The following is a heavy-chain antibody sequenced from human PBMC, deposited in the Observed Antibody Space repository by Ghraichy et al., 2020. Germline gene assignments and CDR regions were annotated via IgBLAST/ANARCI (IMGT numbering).Heavy chain of an antibody. V-gene: IGHV3-48*02. CDR1: GFSFSGYS. Sequence: GGSLRLSCLGSGFSFSGYSMNWVRQSPGKGLEWVSYITSSSRTKSYADSVKGRFTISRDNAQNSLYLQMNSLRDEDTAVYYCARGSRGVRFYYYDGMDVWGQGTTVTVSS. J-gene: IGHJ6*02. CDR2: ITSSSRTK. D-gene: IGHD4-23*01. CDR3: ARGSRGVRFYYYDGMDV.